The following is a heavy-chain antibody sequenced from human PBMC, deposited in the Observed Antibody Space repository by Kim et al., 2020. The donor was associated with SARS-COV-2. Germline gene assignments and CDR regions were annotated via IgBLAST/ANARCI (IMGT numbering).Heavy chain of an antibody. CDR3: AKYLLTSRSGFDT. CDR2: IGASGATT. J-gene: IGHJ5*02. V-gene: IGHV3-23*01. D-gene: IGHD3-3*01. Sequence: GGSLRLSCAASGFTFSSYPMTWDRQAPGKGLEWVSVIGASGATTYYADSVKGRFTISRDNSKNTLSLQMNSLRAEDTAIYYCAKYLLTSRSGFDTWGQGTLVTVSS. CDR1: GFTFSSYP.